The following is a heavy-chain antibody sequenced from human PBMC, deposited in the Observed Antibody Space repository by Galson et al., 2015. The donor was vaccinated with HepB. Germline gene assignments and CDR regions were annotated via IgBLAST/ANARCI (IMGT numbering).Heavy chain of an antibody. D-gene: IGHD5-18*01. V-gene: IGHV3-73*01. CDR3: TSVDTAMVKHPH. J-gene: IGHJ4*02. Sequence: SLRLSCAASGFTFSGSAMHWVRQASGKGLEWVGRIRSKANSYATAYAASVKGRFTISRDDSKNTAYLQMNSLKTEDTAVYYCTSVDTAMVKHPHWGQGTLVTVSS. CDR2: IRSKANSYAT. CDR1: GFTFSGSA.